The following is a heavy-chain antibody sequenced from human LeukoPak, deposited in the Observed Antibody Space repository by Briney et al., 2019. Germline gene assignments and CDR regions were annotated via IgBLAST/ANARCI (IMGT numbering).Heavy chain of an antibody. CDR2: ISGSGGST. V-gene: IGHV3-23*01. Sequence: GGSLRLSCAASGFTFSSYAMSWVRQAPGKGLEWVSAISGSGGSTYYADSVKGRFTISRDNSKNTLYLQMNSLRAEDTAVYYCAKESYSSSWYKRYYYYGMDVWGQGTTVTVS. J-gene: IGHJ6*02. CDR3: AKESYSSSWYKRYYYYGMDV. CDR1: GFTFSSYA. D-gene: IGHD6-13*01.